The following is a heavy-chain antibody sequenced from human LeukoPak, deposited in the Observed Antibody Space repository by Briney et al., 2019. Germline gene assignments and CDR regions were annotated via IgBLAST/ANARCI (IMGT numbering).Heavy chain of an antibody. J-gene: IGHJ3*02. V-gene: IGHV1-8*01. CDR1: GYTFTSYD. Sequence: ASVKVSCKASGYTFTSYDINWVRQATGQGLEWMGWMNPNSGNTGYAQKFQGRVTMTRNTSISTAYMELSSLRSEDTAVYYCARELGKLGAFDIWGQGTMVTVSS. D-gene: IGHD3-16*01. CDR2: MNPNSGNT. CDR3: ARELGKLGAFDI.